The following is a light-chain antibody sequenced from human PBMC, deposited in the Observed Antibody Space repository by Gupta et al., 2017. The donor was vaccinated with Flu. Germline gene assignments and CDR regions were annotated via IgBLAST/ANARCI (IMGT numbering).Light chain of an antibody. CDR2: EVS. J-gene: IGLJ1*01. Sequence: QSALTPPASVSGSPGQSTTISCTGSSTDVGGYNYVSWYQQHPGKAPKLMIYEVSSRPSGVSNRFSGYKSGNRASLTISGLQAEDEADYYCSSYTSTTTYVFGTGTRVTVL. CDR1: STDVGGYNY. CDR3: SSYTSTTTYV. V-gene: IGLV2-14*01.